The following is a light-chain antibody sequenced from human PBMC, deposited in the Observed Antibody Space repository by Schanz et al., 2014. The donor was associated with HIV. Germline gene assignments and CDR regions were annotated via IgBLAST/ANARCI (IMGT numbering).Light chain of an antibody. V-gene: IGLV1-44*01. Sequence: QSVLTQPPSASGTPGQRVTISCSGSRSNIGRNTVNWYQQLPRTAPKLLIYSNNQRPSGVPDRFSGSKSGTSASLAISGLQSEDEADYYCAAWDDSLNCVIFGGGTKLTVL. CDR1: RSNIGRNT. CDR3: AAWDDSLNCVI. J-gene: IGLJ2*01. CDR2: SNN.